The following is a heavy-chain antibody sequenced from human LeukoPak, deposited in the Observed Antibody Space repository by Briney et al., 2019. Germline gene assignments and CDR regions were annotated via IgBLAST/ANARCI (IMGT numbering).Heavy chain of an antibody. V-gene: IGHV3-73*01. D-gene: IGHD2-15*01. CDR2: IRSKANGYAT. CDR3: TRQKEDSSY. CDR1: GFTFSGSA. Sequence: GGSLKLSCAASGFTFSGSAMHWVRQASGKGLEWVGRIRSKANGYATAYAASVKGRFTISRDDSKNTAYLQMNSLKTEDTAVYYCTRQKEDSSYWGQGTLVTVSS. J-gene: IGHJ4*02.